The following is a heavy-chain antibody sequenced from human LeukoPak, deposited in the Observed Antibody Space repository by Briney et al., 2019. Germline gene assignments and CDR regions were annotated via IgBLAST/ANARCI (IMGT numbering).Heavy chain of an antibody. J-gene: IGHJ4*02. CDR1: GGSLNGHY. D-gene: IGHD1-26*01. CDR2: SGHRGGT. Sequence: SETLSLTCAVYGGSLNGHYWSWIRQPPGKGLEWIGESGHRGGTKFNPSLQSRVTISVDTSKNQFSLRLTSVTAADTAVYYCSRGGVGATEIDYWGQGTLVTVSS. V-gene: IGHV4-34*01. CDR3: SRGGVGATEIDY.